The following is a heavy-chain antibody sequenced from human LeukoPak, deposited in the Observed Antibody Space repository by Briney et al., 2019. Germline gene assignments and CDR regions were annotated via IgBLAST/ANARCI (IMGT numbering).Heavy chain of an antibody. CDR1: GDSISGSSYY. CDR2: IYYSGST. D-gene: IGHD2-21*02. J-gene: IGHJ3*02. Sequence: SETLSLACSVSGDSISGSSYYWGWIRQPPGKGLEWIGSIYYSGSTYYNPSLKSRVTISVDTSKNQFSLKLSSVTAADTAVYYCAGAYCGGDCYSGRAFDIWGQGAMVTVSS. CDR3: AGAYCGGDCYSGRAFDI. V-gene: IGHV4-39*07.